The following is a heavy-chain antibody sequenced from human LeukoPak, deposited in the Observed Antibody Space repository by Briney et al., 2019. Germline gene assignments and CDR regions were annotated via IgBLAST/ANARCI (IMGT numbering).Heavy chain of an antibody. CDR1: GYTFTGYY. CDR2: IIPIFGTA. CDR3: ARDRRDGYNWFDY. V-gene: IGHV1-69*13. J-gene: IGHJ4*02. D-gene: IGHD5-24*01. Sequence: GASVKVSCKASGYTFTGYYMHWVRQAPGQGLEWMGGIIPIFGTANYAQKFQGRVTITADESTSTAYMELSSLRSEDTAVYYCARDRRDGYNWFDYWGQGTLVTVSS.